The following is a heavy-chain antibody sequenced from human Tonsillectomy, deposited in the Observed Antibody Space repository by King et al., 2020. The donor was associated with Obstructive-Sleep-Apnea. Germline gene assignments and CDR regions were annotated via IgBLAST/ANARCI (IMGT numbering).Heavy chain of an antibody. CDR3: PRSDYGYPWYFDL. D-gene: IGHD4/OR15-4a*01. CDR2: IYWDDDK. CDR1: GFSLNTRGVG. Sequence: ITLKESGPTLVKPTQTLTLTCTFSGFSLNTRGVGVGWIRQPPGKALEWLAVIYWDDDKHHSPSLQNRLTITKDTSKNQVVLPMTNLDPVDTATYHCPRSDYGYPWYFDLWGRGTLVTVSS. J-gene: IGHJ2*01. V-gene: IGHV2-5*02.